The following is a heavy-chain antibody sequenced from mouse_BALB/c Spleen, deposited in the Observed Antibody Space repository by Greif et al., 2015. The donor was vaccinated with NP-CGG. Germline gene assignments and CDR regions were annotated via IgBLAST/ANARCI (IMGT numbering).Heavy chain of an antibody. V-gene: IGHV5-6-4*01. CDR2: ISSGGSYT. D-gene: IGHD2-1*01. CDR1: GFTFSSYT. Sequence: EVKVVDSGGGLVKPGGSLKLSCAASGFTFSSYTMSWVRQTPEKKLEWVATISSGGSYTYYPDSVRGRFTISRDNAKNTLYLQMSSLKAEDTAMYYCTRDRGGNLYYFDDWGQGTTLTVSS. CDR3: TRDRGGNLYYFDD. J-gene: IGHJ2*01.